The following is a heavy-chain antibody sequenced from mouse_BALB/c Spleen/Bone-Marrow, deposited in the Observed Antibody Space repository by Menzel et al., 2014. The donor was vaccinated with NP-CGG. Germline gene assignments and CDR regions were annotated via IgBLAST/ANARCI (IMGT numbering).Heavy chain of an antibody. V-gene: IGHV3-8*02. CDR2: ISYSGNA. CDR3: ASGNVYHFDY. J-gene: IGHJ2*01. CDR1: GDSITSSY. D-gene: IGHD2-1*01. Sequence: EVQLVESGPSLVKPSLTLSLPCSVTGDSITSSYWNWIRKFPGNKLEYMGYISYSGNAYYNPSLKSPISLTRDTSKNQYYLQLNSVTTEDTATYFCASGNVYHFDYWGQGTTLTVSS.